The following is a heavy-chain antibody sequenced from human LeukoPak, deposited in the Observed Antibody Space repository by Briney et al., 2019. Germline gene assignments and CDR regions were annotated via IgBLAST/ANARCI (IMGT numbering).Heavy chain of an antibody. V-gene: IGHV3-23*01. CDR1: GFTFSSYA. CDR3: AREYYDSSGYYYFDY. CDR2: ISGSGGST. J-gene: IGHJ4*02. Sequence: GGSLRLSCAASGFTFSSYAMSWVRQAPGKGLEWVSAISGSGGSTYYADSVKGRFTISRDNAKNSLYLQMNSLRAEDTAVYYCAREYYDSSGYYYFDYWGQRTLVTVSS. D-gene: IGHD3-22*01.